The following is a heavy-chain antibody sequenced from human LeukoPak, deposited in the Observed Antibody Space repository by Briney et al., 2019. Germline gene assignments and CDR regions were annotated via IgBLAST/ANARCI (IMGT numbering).Heavy chain of an antibody. CDR2: INHSGST. CDR3: ARKYSSSWHLDY. Sequence: PSETLSLTCAVYGGSFSGYYWSWIRQPPGKGLEWIGEINHSGSTNYNPSLKSRVTISVDTSKNQFSLELSSVTAADTAVYYCARKYSSSWHLDYWGQGTLVTVSS. CDR1: GGSFSGYY. J-gene: IGHJ4*02. D-gene: IGHD6-13*01. V-gene: IGHV4-34*01.